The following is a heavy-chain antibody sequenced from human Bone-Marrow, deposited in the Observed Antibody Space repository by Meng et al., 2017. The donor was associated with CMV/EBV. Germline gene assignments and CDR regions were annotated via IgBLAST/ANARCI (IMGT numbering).Heavy chain of an antibody. Sequence: GGSLRLSCVASGFPFRDYAMNWVRQAPGKGLEWVSGINGRGNNTYNADSVKGRFTISRDNSKNTIFLQMNSLRVEDTAIYYCAKRGSYYYDSSGSYKASPFEHWGQGTLVTVSS. CDR3: AKRGSYYYDSSGSYKASPFEH. J-gene: IGHJ4*02. V-gene: IGHV3-23*01. CDR1: GFPFRDYA. CDR2: INGRGNNT. D-gene: IGHD3-22*01.